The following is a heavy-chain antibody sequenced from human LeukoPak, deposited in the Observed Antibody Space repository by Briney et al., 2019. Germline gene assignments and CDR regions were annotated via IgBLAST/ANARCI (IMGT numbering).Heavy chain of an antibody. CDR3: ARVGPLVVPAADYYYYYMDV. D-gene: IGHD2-2*01. CDR2: IYYSGST. J-gene: IGHJ6*03. Sequence: SETLSLTCTVSGGSISSSSYYWGWIRQPPGKGLEWIGRIYYSGSTYYNPSLKSRVTISVDTSKNQFSLKLSSVTAADTAVYYCARVGPLVVPAADYYYYYMDVWGKGTTVTVSS. V-gene: IGHV4-39*07. CDR1: GGSISSSSYY.